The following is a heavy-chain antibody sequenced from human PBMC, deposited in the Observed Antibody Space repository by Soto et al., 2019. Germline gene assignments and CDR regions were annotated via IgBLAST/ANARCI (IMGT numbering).Heavy chain of an antibody. D-gene: IGHD3-22*01. V-gene: IGHV4-4*02. CDR1: GGSISSSNW. J-gene: IGHJ5*02. CDR2: IYHSGST. CDR3: ARVRPDYYDSSGFNWFDP. Sequence: SETLSLTCAVSGGSISSSNWWSWVRQPPGKGLEWIGEIYHSGSTNYNPSLKSRVTISVDKSKNQFSLKLSSVTAADTAVYYCARVRPDYYDSSGFNWFDPWGQVTLVTVS.